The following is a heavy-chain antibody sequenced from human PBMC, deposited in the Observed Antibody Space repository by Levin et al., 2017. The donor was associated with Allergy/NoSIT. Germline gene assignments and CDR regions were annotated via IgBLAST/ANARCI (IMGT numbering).Heavy chain of an antibody. CDR1: AFSFSSFS. Sequence: VASVKVSCAASAFSFSSFSMNWVRQAPGKGLEWVSYISSSSSSIYYADSVKGRFTISRDNAKNSLYLQMNSLRAEDTAVYYCARGPYSNSFDYWGQGTLVTVSP. V-gene: IGHV3-48*01. CDR3: ARGPYSNSFDY. CDR2: ISSSSSSI. D-gene: IGHD6-6*01. J-gene: IGHJ4*02.